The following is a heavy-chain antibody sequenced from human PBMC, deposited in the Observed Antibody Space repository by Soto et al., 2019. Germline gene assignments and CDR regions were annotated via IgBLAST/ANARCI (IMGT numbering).Heavy chain of an antibody. CDR3: ARAGHSKYEAGWFDT. CDR1: GGSFSGYY. Sequence: PSETLSLTCAVYGGSFSGYYWSWIRQPPGKGLEWIGEINHSGSTNYNPSLKSRVTISVDRSKNQFSLKLSSVTAADTAVYYCARAGHSKYEAGWFDTWGQGTLVTVSS. V-gene: IGHV4-34*01. J-gene: IGHJ5*02. D-gene: IGHD6-19*01. CDR2: INHSGST.